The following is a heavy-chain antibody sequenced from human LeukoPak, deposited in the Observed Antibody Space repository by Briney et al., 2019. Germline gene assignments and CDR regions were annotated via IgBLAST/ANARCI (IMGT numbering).Heavy chain of an antibody. CDR3: TKAIAAPYYYYIDD. D-gene: IGHD6-13*01. CDR1: GSTFSNAW. CDR2: ITSKTDGGTT. V-gene: IGHV3-15*01. Sequence: GGTLRLSCATSGSTFSNAWMSCVRQAPGKGLEWVGRITSKTDGGTTDYAAPVKGRFTISRDDSKNTLYLQMNSLKTEDTAVYYCTKAIAAPYYYYIDDWGKGTTVTVSS. J-gene: IGHJ6*03.